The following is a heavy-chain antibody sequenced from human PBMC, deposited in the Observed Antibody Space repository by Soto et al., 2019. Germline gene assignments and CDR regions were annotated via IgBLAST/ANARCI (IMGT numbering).Heavy chain of an antibody. CDR2: INQSGST. J-gene: IGHJ6*02. V-gene: IGHV4-34*01. CDR1: AGSFSVYH. D-gene: IGHD6-13*01. CDR3: ARLNVAAAGTLLQGMDV. Sequence: PSETLSLTCAVYAGSFSVYHWSWSRQPPGKGLEWIGEINQSGSTNYNPSLKSRVTISVDTSKKQFSLKLSSVTAADTAVYYCARLNVAAAGTLLQGMDVWGQGSTVTVS.